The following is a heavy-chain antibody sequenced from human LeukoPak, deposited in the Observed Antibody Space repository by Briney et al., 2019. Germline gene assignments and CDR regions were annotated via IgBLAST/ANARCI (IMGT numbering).Heavy chain of an antibody. Sequence: GGSLRLSCAASGFTFSSYGMYWVRQAPGKGLEWVAFIRYDGSNKYYADSVKGRFTISRDNSKNTLYLQMNSLRAEDTAVYYCAKDPGVWGSSHFQHWGQGTLVTVSS. CDR1: GFTFSSYG. CDR2: IRYDGSNK. D-gene: IGHD3-16*01. CDR3: AKDPGVWGSSHFQH. J-gene: IGHJ1*01. V-gene: IGHV3-30*02.